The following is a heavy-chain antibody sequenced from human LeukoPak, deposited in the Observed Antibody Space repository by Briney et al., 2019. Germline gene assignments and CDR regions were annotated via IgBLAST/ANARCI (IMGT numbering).Heavy chain of an antibody. V-gene: IGHV1-2*02. CDR1: GYTFTGYY. J-gene: IGHJ5*02. D-gene: IGHD1-7*01. CDR3: ARDGNWNYHPFDP. CDR2: INPNSGGT. Sequence: ASVKVSCKASGYTFTGYYMHWVRRAPGQGLEWMGWINPNSGGTNYAQKFQGRVTMTRDTSISTAYMELSRLRSDDTAVYYCARDGNWNYHPFDPWGQGTLVTVSS.